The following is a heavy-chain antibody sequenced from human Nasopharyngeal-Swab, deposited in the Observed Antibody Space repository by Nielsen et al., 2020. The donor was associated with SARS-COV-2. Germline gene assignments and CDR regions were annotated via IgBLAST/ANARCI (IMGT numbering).Heavy chain of an antibody. Sequence: WVRQAPGQGLEWMGWISAYNGNTNYAQKLQGRVTMTTDTSTTTAYMELRSLKSDDTAVYYCARSGLRRTSLDSDFWGQGTLVTASS. J-gene: IGHJ4*02. CDR2: ISAYNGNT. D-gene: IGHD2-8*01. V-gene: IGHV1-18*01. CDR3: ARSGLRRTSLDSDF.